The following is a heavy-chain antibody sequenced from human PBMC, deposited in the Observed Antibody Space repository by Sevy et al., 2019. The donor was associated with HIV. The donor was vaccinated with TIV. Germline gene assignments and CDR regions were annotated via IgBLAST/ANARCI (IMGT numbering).Heavy chain of an antibody. D-gene: IGHD2-8*02. CDR2: IKSKTSGGTT. V-gene: IGHV3-15*07. CDR1: GFTFSGTW. Sequence: GGSLRLSCAASGFTFSGTWMNWVRQAPGKGLEWVGRIKSKTSGGTTDYAAPVKGRFTISRDDSKNTLYLQMNSLKTEDTAVYYCGGVCNHCSYGMGAWGQGTTVTVSS. J-gene: IGHJ6*02. CDR3: GGVCNHCSYGMGA.